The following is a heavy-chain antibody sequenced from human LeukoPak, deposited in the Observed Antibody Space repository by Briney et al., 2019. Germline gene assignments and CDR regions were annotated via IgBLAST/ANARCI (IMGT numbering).Heavy chain of an antibody. J-gene: IGHJ6*02. CDR2: IYSGGAT. V-gene: IGHV3-53*01. D-gene: IGHD6-13*01. CDR3: AKYNSSWFFSGMDV. Sequence: LSLTCTVSGGSISSGGYYWSWIRQHPGKGLEWVSVIYSGGATYYADSVKGRFTISRDNSKNTLYLQMNSLRAEDSAVYYCAKYNSSWFFSGMDVWGQGTTVTVSS. CDR1: GGSISSGGYY.